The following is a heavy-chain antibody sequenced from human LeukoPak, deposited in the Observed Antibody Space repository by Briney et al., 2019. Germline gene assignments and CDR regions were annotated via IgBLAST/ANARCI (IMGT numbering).Heavy chain of an antibody. V-gene: IGHV3-23*01. J-gene: IGHJ4*02. CDR2: ISGSGGST. CDR3: PKDSTGSDCFDY. CDR1: GFTFSSYA. D-gene: IGHD1-1*01. Sequence: GGSLRLSCAASGFTFSSYAMSWVRQAPGKGLEWVSAISGSGGSTYYADSVKGRFTISGDNSKNTLYLQMNSLRAEDTAVYYCPKDSTGSDCFDYWGQGTLVTVSS.